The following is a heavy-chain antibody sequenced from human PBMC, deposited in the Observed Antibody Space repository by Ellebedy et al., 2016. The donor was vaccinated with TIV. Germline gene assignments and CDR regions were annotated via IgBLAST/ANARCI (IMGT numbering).Heavy chain of an antibody. Sequence: GESLKISCAASGFTVSSNYMSWARQAPGKGLEWVSLIYSGGGTSYAGSVKGRFTISRDNSKNTLYLQMNSLRTEDTAIYHCAKDRHPFITTWYQNYFDYWGQGTLVTVSS. D-gene: IGHD6-13*01. CDR3: AKDRHPFITTWYQNYFDY. J-gene: IGHJ4*02. CDR1: GFTVSSNY. V-gene: IGHV3-66*01. CDR2: IYSGGGT.